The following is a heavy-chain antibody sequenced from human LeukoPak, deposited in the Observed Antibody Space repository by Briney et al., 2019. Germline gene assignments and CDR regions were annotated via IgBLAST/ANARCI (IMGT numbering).Heavy chain of an antibody. Sequence: GGSLRLSCAASGFTFSSYWMSWVRQAPGKGLEWVANVKQDGSEKYYVDSVKGRFTISRDNAKNSLYLQMNSLRAEDTAVYYCARVGLDSSGFNDYWGQGTLVTVSS. CDR1: GFTFSSYW. V-gene: IGHV3-7*01. D-gene: IGHD3-22*01. J-gene: IGHJ4*02. CDR3: ARVGLDSSGFNDY. CDR2: VKQDGSEK.